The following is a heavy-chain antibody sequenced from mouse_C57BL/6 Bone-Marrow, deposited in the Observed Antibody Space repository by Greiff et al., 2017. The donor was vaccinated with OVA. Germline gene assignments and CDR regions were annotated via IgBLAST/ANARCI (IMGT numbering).Heavy chain of an antibody. CDR3: ARRGYYGSSPYYAMDY. Sequence: EVNVVASGGGLVKPGGSLKLSCAASGFTFSDYGMPWVRQAPEKGLEWVAYISSGSSTIYYADTVKGRFTISRGNAKHTLFLQMTSLWSEDTAMYYCARRGYYGSSPYYAMDYWGQGTSVSVSS. J-gene: IGHJ4*01. V-gene: IGHV5-17*01. D-gene: IGHD1-1*01. CDR1: GFTFSDYG. CDR2: ISSGSSTI.